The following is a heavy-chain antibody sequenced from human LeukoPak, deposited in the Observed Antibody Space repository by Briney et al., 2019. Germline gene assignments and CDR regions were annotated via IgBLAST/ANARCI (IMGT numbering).Heavy chain of an antibody. J-gene: IGHJ1*01. Sequence: ASVKVSCKVSGYTLTELSMHWVRQAPGKGLEWMGGFDPEDGETIYAQKFQGRVTMTEDTSTDTAYMELSSLRSEDTAVYYCASPGTYSSAVQHWGQGTLVTVSS. V-gene: IGHV1-24*01. D-gene: IGHD6-25*01. CDR2: FDPEDGET. CDR1: GYTLTELS. CDR3: ASPGTYSSAVQH.